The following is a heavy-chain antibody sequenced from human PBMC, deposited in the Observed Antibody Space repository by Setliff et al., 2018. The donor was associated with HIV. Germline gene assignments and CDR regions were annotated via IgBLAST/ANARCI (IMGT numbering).Heavy chain of an antibody. CDR2: IIPIFGLA. CDR3: ARATVVVVITTTTYNWFDP. J-gene: IGHJ5*02. D-gene: IGHD3-22*01. V-gene: IGHV1-69*04. Sequence: ASVKVSCKASGDIFNNNAINWVRQAPGQGLEWMGRIIPIFGLANYARKFQGRVTITADKSTSTAYMELSSLRSEDTAVYYCARATVVVVITTTTYNWFDPWGQGTLVTVSS. CDR1: GDIFNNNA.